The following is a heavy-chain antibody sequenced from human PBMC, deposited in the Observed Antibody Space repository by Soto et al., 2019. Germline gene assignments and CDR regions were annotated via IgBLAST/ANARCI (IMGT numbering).Heavy chain of an antibody. D-gene: IGHD2-2*01. CDR2: LIPIFGTA. V-gene: IGHV1-69*01. J-gene: IGHJ5*02. CDR3: ARDHTTGSTSSPWTINWFDP. Sequence: QVQLVQSGAEVTKPGSSVKVSCKASGGTFSSYAISWVRQAPGQGLEWMGGLIPIFGTANSAQKFQGRVTITADESTSTAYMELSSLRSEDTAVYYCARDHTTGSTSSPWTINWFDPWGQGTLVTVSS. CDR1: GGTFSSYA.